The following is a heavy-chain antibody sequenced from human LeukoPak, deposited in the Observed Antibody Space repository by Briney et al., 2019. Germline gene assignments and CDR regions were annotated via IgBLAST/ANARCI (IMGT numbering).Heavy chain of an antibody. CDR2: ISYDGSNK. J-gene: IGHJ3*02. V-gene: IGHV3-30-3*01. Sequence: GGSLRLSCAASGFTFSSYAMLWVRQAPGKGLEGVAVISYDGSNKYYADSVKGRFTISRDNSKNTLYLQMNSLRAEDTAVYYCARVYSKDAFDIWGQGTMVTVSS. CDR1: GFTFSSYA. CDR3: ARVYSKDAFDI. D-gene: IGHD5-18*01.